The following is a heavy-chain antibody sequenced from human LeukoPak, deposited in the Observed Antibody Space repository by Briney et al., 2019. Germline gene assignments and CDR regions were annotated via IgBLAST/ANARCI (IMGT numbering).Heavy chain of an antibody. CDR2: IYYGGST. D-gene: IGHD6-6*01. V-gene: IGHV4-39*01. CDR3: ASPEYTSSHYYYMDV. J-gene: IGHJ6*03. CDR1: GRSISSSSYY. Sequence: PSETLSLTCTVSGRSISSSSYYWGWIRQPPGKGPEWIGSIYYGGSTYYNPSLKSRVTISVDTSKNQFSLKLSSVTAADTAVYYCASPEYTSSHYYYMDVWGKGTTVTVSS.